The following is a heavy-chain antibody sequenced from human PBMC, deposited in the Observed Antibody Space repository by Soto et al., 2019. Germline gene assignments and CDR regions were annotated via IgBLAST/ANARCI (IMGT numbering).Heavy chain of an antibody. CDR1: GLTVSINY. D-gene: IGHD3-16*01. Sequence: EVPVVESGGGLVQRGGSLRLSCAASGLTVSINYMSWVRQVPGKGLDWVSVISSGGTTYYADSVKGRFTISRDNSKNMLYLQMNSLTSEDTAVYYCAAVGYYYGMDVWGQGTTVTVSS. CDR3: AAVGYYYGMDV. CDR2: ISSGGTT. V-gene: IGHV3-66*01. J-gene: IGHJ6*02.